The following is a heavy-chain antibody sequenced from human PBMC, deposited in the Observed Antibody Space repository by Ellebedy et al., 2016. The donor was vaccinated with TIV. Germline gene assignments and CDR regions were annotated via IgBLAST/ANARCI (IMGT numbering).Heavy chain of an antibody. D-gene: IGHD1-26*01. CDR2: ISDSGDNT. CDR1: GFPFSSYA. V-gene: IGHV3-23*01. J-gene: IGHJ4*02. Sequence: GESLKISCAASGFPFSSYAMTWVRQAPGKGLEWVSAISDSGDNTYYGDSVKGRFTISRDNSKNTLYRQMNSLRAEDTAVYYCTKDGSIVGALEDFDYWGQGTLVTVSS. CDR3: TKDGSIVGALEDFDY.